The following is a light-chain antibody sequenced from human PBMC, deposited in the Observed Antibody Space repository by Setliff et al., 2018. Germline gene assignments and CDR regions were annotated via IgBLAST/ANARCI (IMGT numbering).Light chain of an antibody. V-gene: IGLV1-40*01. CDR3: QSYGSSLSGYV. CDR2: GST. CDR1: SSNIGAGYD. J-gene: IGLJ1*01. Sequence: QSALTQPPSVSGAPGQRVTISCIGSSSNIGAGYDVHWYQQLPGTAPKLLIYGSTNRPSGVPDRFSGSKSGTSASLAITGLQAEDEADYYCQSYGSSLSGYVFGTGTKVTVL.